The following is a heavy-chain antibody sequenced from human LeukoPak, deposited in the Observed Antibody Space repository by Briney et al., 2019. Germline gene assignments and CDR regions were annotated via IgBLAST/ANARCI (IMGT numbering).Heavy chain of an antibody. V-gene: IGHV3-49*03. D-gene: IGHD3-3*01. CDR3: TRDLTYYDFWSGYYTSYYYYMDV. CDR2: IRSKAYGGTT. CDR1: GFTFGDYA. J-gene: IGHJ6*03. Sequence: GGSLRLSCTASGFTFGDYAMSWFRQAPGKGLEWVGLIRSKAYGGTTEYAASVKGRFTISRDDSKSIAYLQMNSLKTEDTAVYYCTRDLTYYDFWSGYYTSYYYYMDVWGKGTTVTVSS.